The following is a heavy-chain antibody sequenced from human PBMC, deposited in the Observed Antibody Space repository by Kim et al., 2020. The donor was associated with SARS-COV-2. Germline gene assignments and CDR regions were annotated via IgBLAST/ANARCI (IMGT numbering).Heavy chain of an antibody. J-gene: IGHJ4*02. D-gene: IGHD3-9*01. CDR1: GGSISSGGYS. Sequence: SETLSLTCAVSGGSISSGGYSWSWIRQPPGKGLEWIGYIYYSGSTYYNPSLKSRVTISVDRSKNQFSLKLSSVTAEDTAVYYCALGRYFDWLPFRYWGQGTLVTVSS. V-gene: IGHV4-30-2*01. CDR2: IYYSGST. CDR3: ALGRYFDWLPFRY.